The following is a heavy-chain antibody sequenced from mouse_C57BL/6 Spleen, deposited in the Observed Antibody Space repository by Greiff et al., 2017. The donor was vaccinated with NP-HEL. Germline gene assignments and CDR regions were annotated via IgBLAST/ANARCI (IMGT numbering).Heavy chain of an antibody. D-gene: IGHD4-1*01. CDR3: ASNWDVGYFDV. J-gene: IGHJ1*03. CDR2: IYPGSGNT. CDR1: GYSFTSYY. V-gene: IGHV1-66*01. Sequence: QVQLQQSGPELVKPGASVKISCKASGYSFTSYYIHWVKQRPGQGLEWIGWIYPGSGNTKYNEKFKGKATLTADTSSSTAYMQLSSLTSEDSAVYYCASNWDVGYFDVWGTGTTVTVSS.